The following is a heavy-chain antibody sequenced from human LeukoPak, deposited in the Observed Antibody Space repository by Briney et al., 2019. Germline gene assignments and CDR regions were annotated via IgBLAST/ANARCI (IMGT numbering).Heavy chain of an antibody. Sequence: SETLSLTCAVYGGSFSGYYWSWIRQPPGKGLEWIGEINHSGSTNYNPSLKSRVTISVDTSKNQFSLKLSSATAADTAVYYCARHALPRGIDYWGQGTLVTVSS. CDR3: ARHALPRGIDY. J-gene: IGHJ4*02. D-gene: IGHD3-16*01. CDR2: INHSGST. V-gene: IGHV4-34*01. CDR1: GGSFSGYY.